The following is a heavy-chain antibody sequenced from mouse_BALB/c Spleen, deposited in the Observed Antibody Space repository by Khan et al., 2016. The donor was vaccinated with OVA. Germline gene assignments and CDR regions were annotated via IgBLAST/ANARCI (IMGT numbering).Heavy chain of an antibody. CDR2: ISYSGRT. D-gene: IGHD1-2*01. J-gene: IGHJ4*01. V-gene: IGHV3-2*02. CDR1: GYSITSNYA. Sequence: EVQLVESGPGLVKPSQSLSLTCTVTGYSITSNYAWNWIRQFPGNKLEWMGYISYSGRTSYIPSLKSRISITLYSSKNQFFLQLTSVTTEDTATYYCARGNYNGDAMDYWGQGTSVTVSS. CDR3: ARGNYNGDAMDY.